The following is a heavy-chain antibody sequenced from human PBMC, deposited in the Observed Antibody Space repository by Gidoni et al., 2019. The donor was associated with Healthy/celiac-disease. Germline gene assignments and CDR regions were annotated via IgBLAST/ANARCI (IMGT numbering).Heavy chain of an antibody. Sequence: QLQLQESGPGLVKPSETLSLTCTVSGGSISSSSYYWGWIRQPPGKGLEGIGSIYYSGNTYYNPSLKSRVTVSVDTSKNKFSLKLSSVTAADTAVYSCATPFLLDGYNYGILDYWGQGTLVTVSS. D-gene: IGHD3-9*01. J-gene: IGHJ4*02. V-gene: IGHV4-39*01. CDR1: GGSISSSSYY. CDR2: IYYSGNT. CDR3: ATPFLLDGYNYGILDY.